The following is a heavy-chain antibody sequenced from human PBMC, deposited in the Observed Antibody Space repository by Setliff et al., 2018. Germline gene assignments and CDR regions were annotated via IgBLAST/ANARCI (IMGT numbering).Heavy chain of an antibody. J-gene: IGHJ6*02. Sequence: ASVKVSCKASGDTFSTYALSWVRQAPGQGLEWMGIINPGGGSASVVDNFQDRVTMTRDTSTSTVYLHLSSLRSDDTAMFYCARLVYYGSGSSLSYGMDVWGQGTAVTVSS. V-gene: IGHV1-46*01. CDR2: INPGGGSA. CDR1: GDTFSTYA. CDR3: ARLVYYGSGSSLSYGMDV. D-gene: IGHD3-10*01.